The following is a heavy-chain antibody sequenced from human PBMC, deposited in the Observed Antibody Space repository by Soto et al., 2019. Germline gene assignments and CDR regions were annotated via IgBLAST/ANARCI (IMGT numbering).Heavy chain of an antibody. V-gene: IGHV1-8*01. Sequence: QVQLVQSGAEVNKPGASVKVSCKASGYTFTSYDSNWVRQATGQGFEYLGWMNPNSGNTGYVKKFQGRVTMTRDTSMSTAYMELSSLRSEDTAVYYCARGIKYGDYSRWFDPWGPGTLVTVSS. CDR1: GYTFTSYD. CDR3: ARGIKYGDYSRWFDP. J-gene: IGHJ5*02. CDR2: MNPNSGNT. D-gene: IGHD4-17*01.